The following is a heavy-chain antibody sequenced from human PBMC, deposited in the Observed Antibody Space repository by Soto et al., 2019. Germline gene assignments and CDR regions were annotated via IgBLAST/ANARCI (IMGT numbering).Heavy chain of an antibody. CDR1: GFTFSSYA. CDR2: ISGSGGST. J-gene: IGHJ3*02. CDR3: AKGAGYCSGGSCLNDAFDI. V-gene: IGHV3-23*01. Sequence: PGGSLRLSCAASGFTFSSYAMSWVRQAPGKGLEWVSAISGSGGSTYYADSVKGRFTISRDNSKNTLYLQMNSLRAEDTAVYYCAKGAGYCSGGSCLNDAFDIWGQGTMVTVSS. D-gene: IGHD2-15*01.